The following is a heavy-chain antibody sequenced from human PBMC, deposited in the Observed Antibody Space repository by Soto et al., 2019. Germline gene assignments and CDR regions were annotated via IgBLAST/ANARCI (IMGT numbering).Heavy chain of an antibody. V-gene: IGHV3-30*18. Sequence: LGLSCAASGFTFSSYCMHWVRQAPGKGLEWVAVISYDGSNKYYADSVKGRFTISRDNSKNTLYLQMNRLRAEDTAVYYCAKTLTYYYDSSGSLDYWGQGTLVTVSS. CDR2: ISYDGSNK. CDR1: GFTFSSYC. D-gene: IGHD3-22*01. J-gene: IGHJ4*02. CDR3: AKTLTYYYDSSGSLDY.